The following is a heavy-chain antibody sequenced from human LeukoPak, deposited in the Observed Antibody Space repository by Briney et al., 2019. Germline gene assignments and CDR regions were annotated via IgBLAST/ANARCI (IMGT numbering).Heavy chain of an antibody. Sequence: PGRSLRPSCAASAFTFSAFGMHWVRQAPGKGLEWVAAISYDGSNEYYRDSVKGRFNISRDNSKNTLYLQINSLRAEDTAVYYCAKDTRNSGSTPAYYFDNWGQGTLVTVSS. D-gene: IGHD1-26*01. J-gene: IGHJ4*02. CDR1: AFTFSAFG. CDR2: ISYDGSNE. CDR3: AKDTRNSGSTPAYYFDN. V-gene: IGHV3-30*18.